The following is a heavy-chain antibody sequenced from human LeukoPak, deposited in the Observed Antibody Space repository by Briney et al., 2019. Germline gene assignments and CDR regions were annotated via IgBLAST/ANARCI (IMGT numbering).Heavy chain of an antibody. J-gene: IGHJ4*02. Sequence: GGSLRLSCAASGFAFSSYWMSWVRQAPGKGLEWVANIKQDGSEKYYVDSVKGRFTISRDSAQNSLYLQMNSLGAEDTAVYYCARAPIVAVPTRRPTYFDYWGQGALVTVSS. V-gene: IGHV3-7*01. D-gene: IGHD2-15*01. CDR3: ARAPIVAVPTRRPTYFDY. CDR1: GFAFSSYW. CDR2: IKQDGSEK.